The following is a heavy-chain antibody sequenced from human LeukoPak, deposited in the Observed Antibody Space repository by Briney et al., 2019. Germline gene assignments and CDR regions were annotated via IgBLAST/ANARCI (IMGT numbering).Heavy chain of an antibody. D-gene: IGHD2-2*01. Sequence: GGSLRLSCAASGFTSDDYAMHWVRHAPGKGLEWVSLISWDGGSTYYADSVKGRFTISRDNSKNSLYLQMNSLRAEDTALYYCAKDGCSSTSCPTRNYYYYMDVWGKGTTVTVSS. CDR2: ISWDGGST. J-gene: IGHJ6*03. V-gene: IGHV3-43D*03. CDR1: GFTSDDYA. CDR3: AKDGCSSTSCPTRNYYYYMDV.